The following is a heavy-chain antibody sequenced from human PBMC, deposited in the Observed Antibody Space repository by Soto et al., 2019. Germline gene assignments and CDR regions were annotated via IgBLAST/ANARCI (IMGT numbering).Heavy chain of an antibody. CDR1: GGTISSGDYY. CDR2: IYYSGST. D-gene: IGHD6-13*01. Sequence: PSQPLSVPNTVFGGTISSGDYYWSLKRQPPGKGLEWIGYIYYSGSTYYNPSLKSRVTISVDTSKNQFSLKLSSVTAADTAVYYCASRIGRNIAAAGGWFDPWGQGTLVTVSS. J-gene: IGHJ5*02. V-gene: IGHV4-30-4*01. CDR3: ASRIGRNIAAAGGWFDP.